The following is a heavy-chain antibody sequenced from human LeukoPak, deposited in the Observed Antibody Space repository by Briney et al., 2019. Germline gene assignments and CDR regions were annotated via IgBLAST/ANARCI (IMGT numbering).Heavy chain of an antibody. Sequence: SETLSLTCTVSGGSISSYYWSWIRQPAGKGLEWIGRIYTSGSTNYNPSLKSRVTMSVDTSKNQFSLKLSSVTAADTAVYYCARAGEKTDYYGSGSYYNYYGMDVWGQGTTVTVSS. V-gene: IGHV4-4*07. CDR2: IYTSGST. D-gene: IGHD3-10*01. J-gene: IGHJ6*02. CDR1: GGSISSYY. CDR3: ARAGEKTDYYGSGSYYNYYGMDV.